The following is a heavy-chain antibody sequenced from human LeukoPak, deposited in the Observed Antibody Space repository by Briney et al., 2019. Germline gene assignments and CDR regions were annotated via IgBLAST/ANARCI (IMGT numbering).Heavy chain of an antibody. CDR2: IYTSGST. CDR1: GGSISSYY. J-gene: IGHJ5*02. D-gene: IGHD3-3*01. CDR3: ARETGRDFWSGSWLNWFDP. V-gene: IGHV4-4*07. Sequence: KPSETLSLTCTVSGGSISSYYWSWIRQPAGKGLEWIGRIYTSGSTNYNPSLKSRVTMSVDTSKNQFSLKLSSVTAADTAVYYCARETGRDFWSGSWLNWFDPWGQGTLVTVSS.